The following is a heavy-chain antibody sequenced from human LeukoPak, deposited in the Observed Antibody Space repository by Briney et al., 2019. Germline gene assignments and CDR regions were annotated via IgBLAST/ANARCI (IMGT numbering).Heavy chain of an antibody. J-gene: IGHJ6*03. CDR3: ARDPGSGSQYYYYYYMDV. Sequence: SVKVSCKASGGTFISYGISWVRQAPGQGLEWMGGIIPIFGTPNYAQKFQGRVTITADESTSTVYMYLSSLRSEDTAVYYCARDPGSGSQYYYYYYMDVWGKGTPVTISS. CDR1: GGTFISYG. V-gene: IGHV1-69*13. D-gene: IGHD3-10*01. CDR2: IIPIFGTP.